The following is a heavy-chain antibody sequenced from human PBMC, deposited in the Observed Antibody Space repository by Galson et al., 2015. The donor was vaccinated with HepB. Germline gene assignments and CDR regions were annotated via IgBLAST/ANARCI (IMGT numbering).Heavy chain of an antibody. CDR2: IDWDGGK. J-gene: IGHJ4*02. CDR3: ARTEMATIGDYFDY. D-gene: IGHD5-24*01. Sequence: PALVKPTQTLTLTCNLSGFSLKTTGMCVSWIRQPPGKALEWLAFIDWDGGKKYSTSLKTRLTISTDTSKNQVVFTMTNVDPADTGTYYCARTEMATIGDYFDYWGPGALVTVSS. V-gene: IGHV2-70*13. CDR1: GFSLKTTGMC.